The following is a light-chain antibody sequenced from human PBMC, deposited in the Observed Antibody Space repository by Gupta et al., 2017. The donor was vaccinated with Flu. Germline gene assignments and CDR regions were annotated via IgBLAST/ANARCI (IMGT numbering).Light chain of an antibody. CDR2: RDS. CDR3: QVWDSSCGV. V-gene: IGLV3-9*01. Sequence: SYELTPPLSDSVALGPAASITCGGNNIGSKNVHWYQQKPGQAPVLVLYRDSNRPAGTPGRFAGSNSGNTATLTISRAQAGDEADYYCQVWDSSCGVFGGGTKLTVL. J-gene: IGLJ3*02. CDR1: NIGSKN.